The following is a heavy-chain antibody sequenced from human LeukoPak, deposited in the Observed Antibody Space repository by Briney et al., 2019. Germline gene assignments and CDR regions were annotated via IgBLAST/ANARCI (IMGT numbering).Heavy chain of an antibody. J-gene: IGHJ4*02. CDR2: IYFAGTT. V-gene: IGHV4-59*12. D-gene: IGHD3-10*01. CDR1: GGSISSY. Sequence: SETLSLTCTVSGGSISSYWSWIRQSPGKGLEWIGYIYFAGTTNYNPSLKSRLTISIDTSRNQFSLKLSSATAADTAIYYCVNGGSYLTKWGQGTLVTVSS. CDR3: VNGGSYLTK.